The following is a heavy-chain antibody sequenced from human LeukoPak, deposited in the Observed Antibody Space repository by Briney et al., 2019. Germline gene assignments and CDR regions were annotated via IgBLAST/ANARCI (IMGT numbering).Heavy chain of an antibody. CDR3: AAREWLLADAFDI. CDR2: IVVGSGNT. D-gene: IGHD3-3*01. CDR1: GFTFTSSA. J-gene: IGHJ3*02. V-gene: IGHV1-58*02. Sequence: ASVKVSCKASGFTFTSSAMQWVRQARGQRLEWIGWIVVGSGNTNYAQKFQERVTVTRDMSTSTAYMELSSLRSEDTAVYYCAAREWLLADAFDIWGQGTMVTVSS.